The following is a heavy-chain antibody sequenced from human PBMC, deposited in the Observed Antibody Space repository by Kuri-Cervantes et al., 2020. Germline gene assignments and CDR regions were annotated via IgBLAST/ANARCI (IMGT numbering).Heavy chain of an antibody. CDR1: GYAFTGYY. J-gene: IGHJ6*02. CDR2: ISAYNGNT. V-gene: IGHV1-18*04. D-gene: IGHD6-13*01. CDR3: ARDYIAAATYYYYYGMDV. Sequence: ASVKVSCKASGYAFTGYYMHWVRQAPGQGLEWMGWISAYNGNTNYAQKLQGRVTMTTDTSTSTAYMELRSLRSDDTAVYYCARDYIAAATYYYYYGMDVWGQGTTVTVSS.